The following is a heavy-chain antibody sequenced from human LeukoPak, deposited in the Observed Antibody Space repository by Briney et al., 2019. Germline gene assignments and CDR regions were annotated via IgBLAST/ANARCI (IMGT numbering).Heavy chain of an antibody. CDR1: GGSISSYY. CDR2: IYSSGST. CDR3: ARTMYYYDSSGYIFHY. J-gene: IGHJ4*02. Sequence: SETLSLTCTVSGGSISSYYWSWIRQPPGQGLEWIGFIYSSGSTTYNPSLKSRVAISVDTSKNQFSLRLSSVTAADTAVYYCARTMYYYDSSGYIFHYWGQGTLVTVSS. D-gene: IGHD3-22*01. V-gene: IGHV4-4*09.